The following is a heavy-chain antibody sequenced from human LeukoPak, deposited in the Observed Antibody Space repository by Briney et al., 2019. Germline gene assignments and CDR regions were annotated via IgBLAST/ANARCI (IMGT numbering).Heavy chain of an antibody. CDR3: ARADGGNLFDY. Sequence: ASVKVSCKASGYTFTSYAMNWVRQAPGQGLEWMGWINPNSGGTNYAQKFQGRVTMTRDTSISTAYMELSRLRSDDTAVYYCARADGGNLFDYWGQGTLVTVSS. D-gene: IGHD4-23*01. V-gene: IGHV1-2*02. CDR2: INPNSGGT. J-gene: IGHJ4*02. CDR1: GYTFTSYA.